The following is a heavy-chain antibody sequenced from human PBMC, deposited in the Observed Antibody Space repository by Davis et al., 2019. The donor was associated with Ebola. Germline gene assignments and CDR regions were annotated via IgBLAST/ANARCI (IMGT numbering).Heavy chain of an antibody. CDR1: GFTVSSNY. D-gene: IGHD5-24*01. Sequence: PGGSLRLSCTASGFTVSSNYMSWLRQAPGKGLEWVSVIYSDGSTYYADSVKGRFTISRDNSKNTLYLQMNSLRAEDTAVYYCARGSNGYNYGPTGWFGPWGQGTLVTVSS. V-gene: IGHV3-53*01. J-gene: IGHJ5*02. CDR3: ARGSNGYNYGPTGWFGP. CDR2: IYSDGST.